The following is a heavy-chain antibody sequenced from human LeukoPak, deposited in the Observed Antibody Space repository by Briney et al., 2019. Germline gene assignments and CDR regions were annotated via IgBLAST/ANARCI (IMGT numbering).Heavy chain of an antibody. CDR2: MNPNSGNT. V-gene: IGHV1-8*01. Sequence: EASVKVSCKASGYTFTSYDINWVRQATGQGLEWMGWMNPNSGNTGYAQKFQGRVTMTRNTSISTAYMELSSLRSEDTAVYYCARVLTDYGDYVDYWAQGTLVTVSS. CDR1: GYTFTSYD. J-gene: IGHJ4*02. CDR3: ARVLTDYGDYVDY. D-gene: IGHD4-17*01.